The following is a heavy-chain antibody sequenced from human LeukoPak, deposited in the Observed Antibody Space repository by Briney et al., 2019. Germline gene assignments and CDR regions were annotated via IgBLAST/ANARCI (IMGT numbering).Heavy chain of an antibody. D-gene: IGHD3-10*01. CDR3: AKRGIVIRAVIIIGFHKEAYYFDY. CDR2: ISGSGGST. CDR1: GFPFSSYA. Sequence: GGSLRLSCAASGFPFSSYAMGWVRQAPGKGLEWVSAISGSGGSTYYADSVKGRFIISRDTSKNTVYLQMNSLRVEDTAVYFCAKRGIVIRAVIIIGFHKEAYYFDYWGQGILVTVSS. V-gene: IGHV3-23*01. J-gene: IGHJ4*02.